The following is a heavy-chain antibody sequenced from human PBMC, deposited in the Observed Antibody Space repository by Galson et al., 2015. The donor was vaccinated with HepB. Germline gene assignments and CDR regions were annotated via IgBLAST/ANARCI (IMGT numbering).Heavy chain of an antibody. D-gene: IGHD5-18*01. Sequence: SLRLSCAASGFTVSSYGMQWVRQAQGEGLEWGAVISYDGSNKNYADSVKGRFTISRENSKNTLYLQMSSLSAEDTAVYYCAAASPLVDTAIGSPPWGPGTLFTVSS. CDR2: ISYDGSNK. CDR1: GFTVSSYG. CDR3: AAASPLVDTAIGSPP. J-gene: IGHJ5*02. V-gene: IGHV3-30*03.